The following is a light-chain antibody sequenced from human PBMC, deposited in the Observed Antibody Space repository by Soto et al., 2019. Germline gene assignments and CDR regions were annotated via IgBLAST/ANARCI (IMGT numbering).Light chain of an antibody. CDR2: DAS. CDR3: QQRSVWPST. J-gene: IGKJ4*01. Sequence: EIVLTQSPATLSLSPGNRATLYCRASQSVSGYLAWYQQKPGQAPRLLIYDASKRAPGIPARFTGSGSGTDFTLTISSLEPEDFAVYFCQQRSVWPSTFGGGTKVEI. V-gene: IGKV3-11*01. CDR1: QSVSGY.